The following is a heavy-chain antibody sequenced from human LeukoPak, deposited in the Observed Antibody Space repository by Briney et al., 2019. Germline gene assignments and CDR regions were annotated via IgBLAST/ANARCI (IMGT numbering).Heavy chain of an antibody. J-gene: IGHJ4*02. CDR2: ISGYNDNK. CDR3: VRDGDRDAYYYGFDF. Sequence: ASVKVSCKASGYTFTSYGISRVRQAPGQGLEWMGWISGYNDNKTPAQSFQDRVTMTIDTSSNTAYMELRSLRSDDTALYFCVRDGDRDAYYYGFDFWGQGTLVTVSS. V-gene: IGHV1-18*01. CDR1: GYTFTSYG. D-gene: IGHD3-22*01.